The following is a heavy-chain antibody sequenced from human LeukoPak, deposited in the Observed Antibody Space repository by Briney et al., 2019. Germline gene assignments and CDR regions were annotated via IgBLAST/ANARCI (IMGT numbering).Heavy chain of an antibody. J-gene: IGHJ6*02. CDR2: ISVHNGNT. V-gene: IGHV1-18*04. CDR1: GYTFTSYY. Sequence: ASVKVSCKASGYTFTSYYMHWVRQAPGQGLEWMARISVHNGNTEYAQKVQGRVTMTTDTSSSTVYMELRSLRSDDTAVYYCARERHYYDAHYGMDVWGQGTTVTVSS. CDR3: ARERHYYDAHYGMDV. D-gene: IGHD3-22*01.